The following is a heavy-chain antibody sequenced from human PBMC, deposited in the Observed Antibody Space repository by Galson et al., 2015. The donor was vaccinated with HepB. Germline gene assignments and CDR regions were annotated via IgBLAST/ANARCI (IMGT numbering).Heavy chain of an antibody. CDR1: GFTFSSYS. Sequence: SLRLSCAASGFTFSSYSMNWVRQAPGKGLEWVSSISSSSSYIYYADSVKGRFTISRDNAKNSLYLQMNSLRAEDTAVYYCARGEMATIQFPIDYWGQGTLVTVSS. CDR2: ISSSSSYI. CDR3: ARGEMATIQFPIDY. V-gene: IGHV3-21*01. D-gene: IGHD5-24*01. J-gene: IGHJ4*02.